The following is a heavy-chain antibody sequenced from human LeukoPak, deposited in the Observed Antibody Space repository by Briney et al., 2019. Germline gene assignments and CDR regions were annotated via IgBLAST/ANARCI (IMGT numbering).Heavy chain of an antibody. Sequence: SQTLSLTCAVSAGSISSGGYSWSWIRQAPGKGLEWIGYIYHTGSTFYSPSLQSRVTISVDMSKNQFSLKLSSVTAADTAVYYCARGTTYGGFDYWGQGTLVTVSS. CDR2: IYHTGST. CDR3: ARGTTYGGFDY. V-gene: IGHV4-30-2*01. J-gene: IGHJ4*02. CDR1: AGSISSGGYS. D-gene: IGHD1-14*01.